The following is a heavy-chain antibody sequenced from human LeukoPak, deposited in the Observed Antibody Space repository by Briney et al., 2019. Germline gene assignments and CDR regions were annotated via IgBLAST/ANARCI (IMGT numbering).Heavy chain of an antibody. Sequence: QSGGSLRLSCAASGFIFSNYSMNWVRQAPGKGLEWVSWIISTSNTIYYADSVKGRFTISRDNAKNSLDLQMNSLRDEDTAVYYCARPSRSTGPAYWGQGTLVAVSS. CDR3: ARPSRSTGPAY. D-gene: IGHD2-2*01. J-gene: IGHJ4*02. CDR1: GFIFSNYS. V-gene: IGHV3-48*02. CDR2: IISTSNTI.